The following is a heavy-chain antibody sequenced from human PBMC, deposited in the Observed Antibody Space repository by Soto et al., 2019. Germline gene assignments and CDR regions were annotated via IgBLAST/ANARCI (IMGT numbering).Heavy chain of an antibody. D-gene: IGHD2-2*01. V-gene: IGHV1-69*12. J-gene: IGHJ6*01. CDR2: IIPIFGTA. CDR3: ARDSPLVPAARDYNYYGMDV. CDR1: GGTFSSYA. Sequence: QVQLVQSGAEVKKPGSSVKVSCKASGGTFSSYAISWVRQAPGQGLEWMGGIIPIFGTANYAQKFQGRVTISADESTSTAYRDLSSLRYEDTAVYYCARDSPLVPAARDYNYYGMDVWGQWTTVTVSS.